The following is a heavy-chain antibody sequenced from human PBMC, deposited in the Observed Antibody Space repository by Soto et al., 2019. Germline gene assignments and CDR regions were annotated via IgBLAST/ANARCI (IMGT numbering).Heavy chain of an antibody. V-gene: IGHV3-74*01. CDR3: ETARGGYLFDC. CDR2: INSDGSST. D-gene: IGHD1-1*01. J-gene: IGHJ4*02. CDR1: GFTFSSYC. Sequence: EVQLVESGGGLVQPGGSLRLSCAASGFTFSSYCMHWVRQAPGKGLVWVSRINSDGSSTSYADSVKGRFTISRDNAKNTLYLRMNGLSAEDTAVYSWETARGGYLFDCWGQGTLVTVSS.